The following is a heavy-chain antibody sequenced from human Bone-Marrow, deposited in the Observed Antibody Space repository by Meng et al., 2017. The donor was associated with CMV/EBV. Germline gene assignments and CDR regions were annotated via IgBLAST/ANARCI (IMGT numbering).Heavy chain of an antibody. D-gene: IGHD3-16*01. Sequence: SGFTFRSYAMHLVRQAPGKGLEWVAVISYDGSNKYYAASVKGRFTISRDNSKNTLYLQMNSLRAEDTAVYYCARDLGTKGNIETIDYWGQGTLVTVSS. V-gene: IGHV3-30-3*01. J-gene: IGHJ4*02. CDR2: ISYDGSNK. CDR3: ARDLGTKGNIETIDY. CDR1: GFTFRSYA.